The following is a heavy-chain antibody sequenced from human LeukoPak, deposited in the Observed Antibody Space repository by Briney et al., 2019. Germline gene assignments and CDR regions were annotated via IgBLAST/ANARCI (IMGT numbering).Heavy chain of an antibody. CDR3: TRLIAVADDFDY. Sequence: GGSLRLSCAASGFTFSGSAMHWVRQASGKGLEWVGRIRSKANSYATAYAASVKGRFTISRDDSKNTAYLQMSSLKTEDTAVYYCTRLIAVADDFDYWGQGTLVTVSS. D-gene: IGHD6-19*01. V-gene: IGHV3-73*01. CDR2: IRSKANSYAT. J-gene: IGHJ4*02. CDR1: GFTFSGSA.